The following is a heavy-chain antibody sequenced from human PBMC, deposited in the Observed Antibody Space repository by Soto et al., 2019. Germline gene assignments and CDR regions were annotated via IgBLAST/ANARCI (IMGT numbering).Heavy chain of an antibody. CDR3: ADDLYY. CDR1: GFTFSDYA. CDR2: ISSNAVST. D-gene: IGHD1-1*01. Sequence: GGSLRLSCSASGFTFSDYAMHWVRQAPGKGLEYVSTISSNAVSTYYADSVKGRFTISRENSKNTLYLQMNSLRAEDTAVYYCADDLYYWGQGTLVTVSS. V-gene: IGHV3-64*04. J-gene: IGHJ4*02.